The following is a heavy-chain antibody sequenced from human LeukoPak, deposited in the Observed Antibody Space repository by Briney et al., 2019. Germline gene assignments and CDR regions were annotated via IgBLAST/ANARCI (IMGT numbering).Heavy chain of an antibody. CDR2: INHSGST. J-gene: IGHJ6*03. CDR1: GGSFSGYY. D-gene: IGHD2-2*01. CDR3: ARILPIVVVPAALLSRPGYYYYYYMDV. Sequence: SETLSLTCAVYGGSFSGYYWSWIRQPPGKGLEWIGEINHSGSTNYNPSLKSRVTISVDTSKNQFSLKLSSVTAADTAVYYCARILPIVVVPAALLSRPGYYYYYYMDVWGKGTTVTISS. V-gene: IGHV4-34*01.